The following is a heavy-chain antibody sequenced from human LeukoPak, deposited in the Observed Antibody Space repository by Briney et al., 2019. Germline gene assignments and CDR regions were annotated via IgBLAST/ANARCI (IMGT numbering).Heavy chain of an antibody. CDR2: INPNGNGA. Sequence: ASVKVSCKTSGYIFTHYYIQWVRQAPGQGLEWMGWINPNGNGAKYAQQFQGRLTMTTDTSIDTAYMELSSLRSDDTAIYYCAKAMDTSMVPDLNYWGQGTLVTVSS. CDR1: GYIFTHYY. J-gene: IGHJ4*02. V-gene: IGHV1-2*02. D-gene: IGHD5-18*01. CDR3: AKAMDTSMVPDLNY.